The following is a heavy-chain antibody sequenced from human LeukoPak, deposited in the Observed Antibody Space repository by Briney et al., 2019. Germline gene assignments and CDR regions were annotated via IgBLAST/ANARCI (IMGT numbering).Heavy chain of an antibody. J-gene: IGHJ4*02. Sequence: GGSLRLSCAASGFTFSSYAMSWVRQAPGKGLEWVSAISGSGGSTYYADSVKGRFTISRDNSKSTLYLQMNSLRAEDTAVYYCAKKDHGSITMVRGVLDYWGQGTLVTVSS. CDR3: AKKDHGSITMVRGVLDY. CDR2: ISGSGGST. CDR1: GFTFSSYA. D-gene: IGHD3-10*01. V-gene: IGHV3-23*01.